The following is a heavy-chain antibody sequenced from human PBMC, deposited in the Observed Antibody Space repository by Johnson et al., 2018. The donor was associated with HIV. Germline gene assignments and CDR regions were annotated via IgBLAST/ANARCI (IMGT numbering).Heavy chain of an antibody. CDR3: ASLGLDLLVKAPLSVVFDAFDI. CDR2: ISYDGSNK. D-gene: IGHD3-16*01. V-gene: IGHV3-30*03. J-gene: IGHJ3*02. Sequence: QVRLVESGGGLVQPGGSLRLSCAASGFTFSMYAMHWVRQAPGKGLEWVAVISYDGSNKYYVDSVKGRFTISSYKSKNTLYLQMNSLRAEDTAVYYCASLGLDLLVKAPLSVVFDAFDIWGQGTMVTVSS. CDR1: GFTFSMYA.